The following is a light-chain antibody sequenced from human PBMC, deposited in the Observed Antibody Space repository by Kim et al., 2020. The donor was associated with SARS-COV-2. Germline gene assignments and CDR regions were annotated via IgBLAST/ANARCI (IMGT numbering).Light chain of an antibody. CDR2: AAS. CDR1: QSVSSIY. CDR3: QQYGSSPWT. J-gene: IGKJ1*01. Sequence: EIVLTQSPGTLSLSPGERATLSCRASQSVSSIYLAWYQQKPGQAPRLLIYAASSRATGIPDRFSGSGSGTDFTLTISRLETEDFAVYYCQQYGSSPWTFGQGTKVDIK. V-gene: IGKV3-20*01.